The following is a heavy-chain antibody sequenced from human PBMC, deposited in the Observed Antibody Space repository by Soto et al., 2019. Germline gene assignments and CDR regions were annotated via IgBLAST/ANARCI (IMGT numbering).Heavy chain of an antibody. J-gene: IGHJ3*01. CDR2: VSHDGKTE. CDR3: GREPYISGHYSGGCDV. D-gene: IGHD3-22*01. V-gene: IGHV3-30*04. Sequence: QVPLVESGGGVVQPGRSLRLSCAASGFTFSSYAMHWARQAPGKGLEWVAVVSHDGKTEYHAASVKGRFTISRDTSANILSLQMNSLRDEDTAVYYCGREPYISGHYSGGCDVWGQGTMVTVSS. CDR1: GFTFSSYA.